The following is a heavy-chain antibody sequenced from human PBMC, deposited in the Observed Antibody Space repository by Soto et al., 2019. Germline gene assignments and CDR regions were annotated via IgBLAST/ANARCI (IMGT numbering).Heavy chain of an antibody. CDR3: ARDRGRSWQQLVRFPFDY. D-gene: IGHD6-13*01. V-gene: IGHV1-18*01. CDR2: ISAYNGNT. J-gene: IGHJ4*02. Sequence: VASVKVSCKASGYTFTSYGISWVRQAPGQGLEWMGWISAYNGNTNYAQKLQGRVTMTTDTSTSTAYMELRSLRSDDTAVYYCARDRGRSWQQLVRFPFDYWGQGTLVTVSS. CDR1: GYTFTSYG.